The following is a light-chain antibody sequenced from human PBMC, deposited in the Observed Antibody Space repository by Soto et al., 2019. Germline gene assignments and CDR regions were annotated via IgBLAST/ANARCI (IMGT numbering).Light chain of an antibody. CDR2: GNS. CDR3: PSYDGSLSGWV. CDR1: SSNIGAGYD. J-gene: IGLJ3*02. V-gene: IGLV1-40*01. Sequence: QSVLTQPPSVSGAPGQRVTISCTGSSSNIGAGYDVHWYQQLPGTAPKLLIYGNSNRPSGVPDRFSGSKSGTSASLAITGLQADDAADYYCPSYDGSLSGWVFGGGTKLAV.